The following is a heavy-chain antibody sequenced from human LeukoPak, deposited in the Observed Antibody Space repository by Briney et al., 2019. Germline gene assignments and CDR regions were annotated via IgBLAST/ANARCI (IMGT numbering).Heavy chain of an antibody. V-gene: IGHV4-39*07. D-gene: IGHD6-19*01. CDR1: GGSISSSSYY. CDR2: IYYSGST. Sequence: PSETLSLTCTVSGGSISSSSYYWGWIRQPPGKGLEWIGSIYYSGSTYYNPSHKSRVTISVDTSKNQFSLKLSSVTAADTAVYYCGQGKSSGWGYFDLWGRGTLVTVSS. J-gene: IGHJ2*01. CDR3: GQGKSSGWGYFDL.